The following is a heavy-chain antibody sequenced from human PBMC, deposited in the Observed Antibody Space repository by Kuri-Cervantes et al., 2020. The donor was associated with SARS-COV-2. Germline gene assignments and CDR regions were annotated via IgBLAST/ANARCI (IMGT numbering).Heavy chain of an antibody. CDR1: GFTFSSYA. CDR3: AGTTSGLAY. CDR2: ISGSGGST. J-gene: IGHJ4*02. D-gene: IGHD1-7*01. V-gene: IGHV3-23*01. Sequence: GESLKISCAASGFTFSSYAMSWVRQAPGEGLEWVSAISGSGGSTYYADSVKGRFTISRDNSKNTLYLQMNSLRAEDTAVYYCAGTTSGLAYWGQGTLVTVSS.